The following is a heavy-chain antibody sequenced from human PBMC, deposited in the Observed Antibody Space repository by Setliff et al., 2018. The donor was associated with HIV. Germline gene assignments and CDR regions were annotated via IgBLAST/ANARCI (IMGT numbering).Heavy chain of an antibody. J-gene: IGHJ4*01. CDR2: ISGSGSGT. D-gene: IGHD6-19*01. V-gene: IGHV3-23*01. Sequence: GGSLRLSCAASGFTFNTYAMSWVRQAPGKGLEWVSVISGSGSGTFYADSVKGRFTISRENSKNTLYLQMNGLRVDDTAVYYCAKDGISGGSYPPYYFDYWGHGTLVTVSS. CDR1: GFTFNTYA. CDR3: AKDGISGGSYPPYYFDY.